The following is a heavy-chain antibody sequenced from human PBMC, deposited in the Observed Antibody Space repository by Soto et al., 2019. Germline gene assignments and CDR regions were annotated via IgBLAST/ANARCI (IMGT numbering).Heavy chain of an antibody. V-gene: IGHV3-11*01. Sequence: TCGNYGGTRTSQTQGKGLEWVSYISSSGSTIYYADSVKGRFTISRDNAKNSLYLQMNSLRAEDTAVYYCASDRRQLVGGYYFDYRGQGPLLTLS. J-gene: IGHJ4*02. CDR3: ASDRRQLVGGYYFDY. CDR1: TCGNYG. CDR2: ISSSGSTI. D-gene: IGHD2-15*01.